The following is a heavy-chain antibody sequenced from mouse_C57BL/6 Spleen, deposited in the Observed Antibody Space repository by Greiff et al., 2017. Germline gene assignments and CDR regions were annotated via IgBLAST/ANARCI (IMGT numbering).Heavy chain of an antibody. V-gene: IGHV3-1*01. D-gene: IGHD3-2*02. CDR3: ARRVRSYFDY. J-gene: IGHJ2*01. CDR1: GYSITSGYD. CDR2: ISYSGST. Sequence: EVKVEESGPGMVKPSQSLSLTCTVTGYSITSGYDWHWIRHFPGNKLEWMGYISYSGSTNYNPSLKSRISITHDTSKNHFFLKLNSVTTEDTATYYCARRVRSYFDYWGQGTTLTVSS.